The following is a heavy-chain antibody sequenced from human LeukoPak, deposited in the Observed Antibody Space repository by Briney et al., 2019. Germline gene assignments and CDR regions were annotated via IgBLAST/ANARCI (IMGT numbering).Heavy chain of an antibody. V-gene: IGHV3-30*02. J-gene: IGHJ4*02. CDR3: AKDLYGIAAAGTFDY. Sequence: GGSLRLSCAASGFTFSSYGMHWVRQAPVKGLEWVAFIRYDGSNKYYADSVKGRFTISRDNSKNTLYLQMNSLRAEDTAVYYCAKDLYGIAAAGTFDYWGQGTLVTVSS. D-gene: IGHD6-13*01. CDR2: IRYDGSNK. CDR1: GFTFSSYG.